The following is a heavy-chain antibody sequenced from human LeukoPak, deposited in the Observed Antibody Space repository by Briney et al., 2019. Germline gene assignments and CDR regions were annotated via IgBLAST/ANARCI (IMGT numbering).Heavy chain of an antibody. CDR3: ARLRGLQLTDF. D-gene: IGHD5-24*01. CDR1: GGSFSGYY. J-gene: IGHJ4*02. V-gene: IGHV4-34*01. CDR2: INHSGST. Sequence: PSETLSLTCAVYGGSFSGYYWSWIRQPPGKGLEWIGEINHSGSTNYNPSLKSRVTISVDTSKNQFSLKLSSVTAADTAVYYCARLRGLQLTDFWGQGTLVTVSS.